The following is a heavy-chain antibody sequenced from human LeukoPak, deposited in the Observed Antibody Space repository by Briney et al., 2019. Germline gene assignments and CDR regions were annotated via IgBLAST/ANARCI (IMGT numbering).Heavy chain of an antibody. J-gene: IGHJ3*02. Sequence: SETLSLTCTVSGGSISSGDYYWSWIRQPPGKGLEWIGYIFYSGGTYYNPSLKSRVTTSVDTSKNQFSLRLRSVTAADTAVYYCARRPIVGSTRDALDIWGQGTMVTVSS. CDR2: IFYSGGT. D-gene: IGHD1-26*01. V-gene: IGHV4-30-4*08. CDR3: ARRPIVGSTRDALDI. CDR1: GGSISSGDYY.